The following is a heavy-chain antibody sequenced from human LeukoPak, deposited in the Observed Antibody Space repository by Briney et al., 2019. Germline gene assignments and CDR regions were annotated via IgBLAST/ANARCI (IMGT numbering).Heavy chain of an antibody. Sequence: PGGSLRLSCAASRFSIDFYWMIWVRQAPGKGLEWVAVISFDGTHDFYADSVKGRFTISRDNSKNTLYLQMNSLRADDTAVYYCARARATVTRISSFDIWGQGTMVTVSS. J-gene: IGHJ3*02. V-gene: IGHV3-30*03. CDR2: ISFDGTHD. CDR1: RFSIDFYW. D-gene: IGHD4-17*01. CDR3: ARARATVTRISSFDI.